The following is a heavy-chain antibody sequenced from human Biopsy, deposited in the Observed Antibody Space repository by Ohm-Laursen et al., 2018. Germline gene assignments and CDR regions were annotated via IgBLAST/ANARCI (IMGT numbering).Heavy chain of an antibody. V-gene: IGHV1-69*04. CDR2: IIPFTGVT. D-gene: IGHD1-26*01. CDR1: GATVTSYA. Sequence: VASVKVSCKVSGATVTSYAISWVRQAPGQGLEWMGRIIPFTGVTNYAQNFQGKVTISADKPPPTVYVELSTLKPDDTAVYYCATDARWDPSLDAFHVWGQGTQVTVS. J-gene: IGHJ3*01. CDR3: ATDARWDPSLDAFHV.